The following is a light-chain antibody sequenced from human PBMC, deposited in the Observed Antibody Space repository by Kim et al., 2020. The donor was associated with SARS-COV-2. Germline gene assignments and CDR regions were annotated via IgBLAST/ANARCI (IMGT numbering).Light chain of an antibody. J-gene: IGLJ3*02. CDR2: RNN. CDR1: RSNLGSNY. V-gene: IGLV1-47*01. CDR3: AAWDDSLSGWV. Sequence: GQRVTISCSRSRSNLGSNYVYWSQQLPGTAPNLLIYRNNQRPSGVPDRFSGSKSGTSASLAISGLRSEDEADYHCAAWDDSLSGWVFGGGTKLTVL.